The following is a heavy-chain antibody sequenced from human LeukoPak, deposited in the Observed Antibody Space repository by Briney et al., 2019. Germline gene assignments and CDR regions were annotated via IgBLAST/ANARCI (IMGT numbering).Heavy chain of an antibody. D-gene: IGHD4-17*01. Sequence: PGGSLRLSCAASGXTFSSYGMHWVRQAPGKGLEWVAVIWYDGSDKYYADSVKGRFTISRENSKNTLYLQMNSLRAEDTAVYYCAREITVTSTTYFDYWGQGTLVTVSS. V-gene: IGHV3-33*01. J-gene: IGHJ4*02. CDR1: GXTFSSYG. CDR2: IWYDGSDK. CDR3: AREITVTSTTYFDY.